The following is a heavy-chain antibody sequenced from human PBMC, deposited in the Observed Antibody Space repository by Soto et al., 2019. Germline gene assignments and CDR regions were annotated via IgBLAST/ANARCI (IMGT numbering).Heavy chain of an antibody. CDR2: ISSSGSSM. J-gene: IGHJ3*02. D-gene: IGHD4-4*01. CDR3: ATYSNDAFDI. CDR1: GFTFSDYY. V-gene: IGHV3-11*01. Sequence: QGQLVESGGGLVKPGGSLRLTCAASGFTFSDYYISWIRQAPGKGLEWVSYISSSGSSMYYADSVKGRFTTSRDNAKNSLYLQMNSLRAEDTALYYCATYSNDAFDIWGQGTMVTVSS.